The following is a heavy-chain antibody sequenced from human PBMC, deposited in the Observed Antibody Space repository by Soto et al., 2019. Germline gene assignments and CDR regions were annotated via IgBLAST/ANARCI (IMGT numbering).Heavy chain of an antibody. D-gene: IGHD1-26*01. CDR2: IKQDGSEK. CDR3: AREWGSYYGPGDY. CDR1: GFTFSSYW. J-gene: IGHJ4*02. V-gene: IGHV3-7*03. Sequence: EVQLVESGGGLVQPGGSLRLSCAASGFTFSSYWMSWVRQAPGKGLEWVANIKQDGSEKYYVDSVKGRFTISRDNAKNSLYLKMNSLRAEDTAVYYCAREWGSYYGPGDYWGQGTLVTVSS.